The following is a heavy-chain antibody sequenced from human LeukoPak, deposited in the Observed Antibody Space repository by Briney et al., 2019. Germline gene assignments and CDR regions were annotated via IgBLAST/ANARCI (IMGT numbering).Heavy chain of an antibody. V-gene: IGHV3-48*02. CDR2: ISSSGSTI. J-gene: IGHJ3*02. CDR3: ASVNPSHVFDI. CDR1: GFIFSSYS. Sequence: GGSLRLSCAASGFIFSSYSINWVRQAPGKGLEWVSYISSSGSTIYYTDSVKGRFTTSRDNAKNSLYLQMDSLREEETAVYYCASVNPSHVFDILGQGTLVTVSS. D-gene: IGHD2/OR15-2a*01.